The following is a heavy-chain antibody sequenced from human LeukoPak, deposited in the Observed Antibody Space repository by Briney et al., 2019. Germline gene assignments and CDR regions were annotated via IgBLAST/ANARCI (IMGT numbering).Heavy chain of an antibody. J-gene: IGHJ4*02. Sequence: ASVKVSCKASGYTFTSYDINWVRQATGQGPEWMGWINPNSGGTNYAQKFQGRVTMTRDTSISTAYMELSRLRSDDTAVYYCARDDFWSGYPLDYWGQGTLVTVSS. D-gene: IGHD3-3*01. V-gene: IGHV1-2*02. CDR2: INPNSGGT. CDR1: GYTFTSYD. CDR3: ARDDFWSGYPLDY.